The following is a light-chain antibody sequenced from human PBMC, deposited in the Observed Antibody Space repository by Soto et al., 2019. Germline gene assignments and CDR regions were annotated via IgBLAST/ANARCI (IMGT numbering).Light chain of an antibody. CDR3: QQYVGSPPYT. CDR2: GAS. Sequence: EIVLTQSPGILSLSPGERATLSCRASQSVSSTYLGWYQQKPGQAPRLLIYGASSRATGIPDRFSGSGSGTDFTLTISRLEPEDFAVYYCQQYVGSPPYTFGQGTTLEIK. J-gene: IGKJ2*01. V-gene: IGKV3-20*01. CDR1: QSVSSTY.